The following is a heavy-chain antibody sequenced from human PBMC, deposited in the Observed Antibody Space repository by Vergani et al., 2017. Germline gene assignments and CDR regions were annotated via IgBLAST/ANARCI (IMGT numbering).Heavy chain of an antibody. CDR1: GFTFSTYA. CDR3: VREGSYYGATNCRNPSYVYYYHMDV. CDR2: IYYDGSKK. Sequence: QVQLVESGGGVVQPGRSLRLSCTSSGFTFSTYAMHWVRQAPGKGLEWVAIIYYDGSKKYYADSVKGRFTISRDNSRNTLDLLMSSLRAEDTAIYYCVREGSYYGATNCRNPSYVYYYHMDVWGEGTTVTVSS. J-gene: IGHJ6*03. V-gene: IGHV3-33*01. D-gene: IGHD4/OR15-4a*01.